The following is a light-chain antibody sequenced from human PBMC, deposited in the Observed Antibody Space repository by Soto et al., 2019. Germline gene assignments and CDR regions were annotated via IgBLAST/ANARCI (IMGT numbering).Light chain of an antibody. CDR2: GAS. V-gene: IGKV3-20*01. Sequence: EIVLMQSPGTLSLSPGERATLSCRASQSVSSYYLAWYQQKPGQAPRLLIYGASTRATGIPDRFSGSGSGTEFTLTISRLEPEDFALYDCQQYGASPLFTFGGGTKVEIK. J-gene: IGKJ4*01. CDR3: QQYGASPLFT. CDR1: QSVSSYY.